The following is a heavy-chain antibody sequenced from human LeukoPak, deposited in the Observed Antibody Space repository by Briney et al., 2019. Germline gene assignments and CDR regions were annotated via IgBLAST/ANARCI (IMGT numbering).Heavy chain of an antibody. D-gene: IGHD3-16*02. CDR2: INAGNGNT. V-gene: IGHV1-3*01. CDR3: ARVSSFAVGTYNWFDP. Sequence: ASVTVSCTASGYTFTSYAMYWVRQAPGQRLEWMGWINAGNGNTKYSEKFQGRVTITRDTSASTAYMELSSLRSEDTAVYYCARVSSFAVGTYNWFDPWGQGTLVTVSS. J-gene: IGHJ5*02. CDR1: GYTFTSYA.